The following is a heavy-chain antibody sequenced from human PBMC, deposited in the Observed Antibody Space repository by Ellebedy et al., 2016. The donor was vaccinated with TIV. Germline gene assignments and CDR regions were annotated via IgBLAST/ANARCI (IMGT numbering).Heavy chain of an antibody. CDR1: GFTFSSHW. D-gene: IGHD3-10*01. CDR3: ARSYQATMVRGVISPCDY. Sequence: GGSLRLXXAASGFTFSSHWMTWDRQAPGKGLEWVANIKQDGTEEYYVDSVKGRFTISRDNAKNSLFLQMNSLRAEDTAVYYCARSYQATMVRGVISPCDYWGQGTLVTVSS. J-gene: IGHJ4*02. V-gene: IGHV3-7*01. CDR2: IKQDGTEE.